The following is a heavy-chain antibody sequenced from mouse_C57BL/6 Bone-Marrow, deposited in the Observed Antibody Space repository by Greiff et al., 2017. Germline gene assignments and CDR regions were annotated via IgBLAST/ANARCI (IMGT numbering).Heavy chain of an antibody. CDR1: GYTFTSYG. Sequence: VQLQQSGAELARPGASVKLSCKASGYTFTSYGISWVKQRTGQGLEWIGEIYPRSGTTYYNEKFKGKATLTADKSSSTAYMDLRSLTSEDAAVYFCASYAWFAYWGQGTMVTVSA. CDR2: IYPRSGTT. V-gene: IGHV1-81*01. J-gene: IGHJ3*01. CDR3: ASYAWFAY. D-gene: IGHD1-1*01.